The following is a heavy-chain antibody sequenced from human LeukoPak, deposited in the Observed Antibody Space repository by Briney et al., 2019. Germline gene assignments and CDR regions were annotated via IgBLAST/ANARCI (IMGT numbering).Heavy chain of an antibody. D-gene: IGHD2-15*01. J-gene: IGHJ4*02. CDR1: GFTFDDYA. V-gene: IGHV3-9*01. CDR2: ISWNSGSI. CDR3: VSGYCSGGSCLN. Sequence: GRSLRLSCAASGFTFDDYAMHWVRQAPGKGLEWVSGISWNSGSIGYADSVKGRFTISRDNAKNTLYLQMNSLRAEDTAVYYCVSGYCSGGSCLNWGQGTLVTVSS.